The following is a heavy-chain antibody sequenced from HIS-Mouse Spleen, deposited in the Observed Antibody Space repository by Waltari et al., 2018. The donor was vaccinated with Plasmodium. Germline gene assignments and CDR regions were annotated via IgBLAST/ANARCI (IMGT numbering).Heavy chain of an antibody. J-gene: IGHJ4*02. CDR3: ARGGYSSSSYYFDY. D-gene: IGHD6-6*01. V-gene: IGHV4-59*01. CDR2: IYYSGST. CDR1: GGSISSYY. Sequence: QVQLQESGPGLVKPSETLSLTCTVSGGSISSYYWSWIRQPPGKGLEWIASIYYSGSTNYNPSLKSRVTIAVDTSKNQFSLKLSSVTAADTAVFYCARGGYSSSSYYFDYWGQGTLVTVSS.